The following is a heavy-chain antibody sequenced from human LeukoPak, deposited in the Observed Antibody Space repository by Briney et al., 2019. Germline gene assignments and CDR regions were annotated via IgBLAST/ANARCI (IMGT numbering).Heavy chain of an antibody. D-gene: IGHD2-8*01. Sequence: PSETLSLTCAVYGGSFSGYYWSWIRQPPGKGLEWIGEINHSGSTNYNPSLKSRVTISVDTSKNQFSLKLSSVTAADTAVYYCARSRPKRPWCTNGVCYTWYFDLWGRGTLVTVSS. J-gene: IGHJ2*01. CDR3: ARSRPKRPWCTNGVCYTWYFDL. CDR1: GGSFSGYY. V-gene: IGHV4-34*01. CDR2: INHSGST.